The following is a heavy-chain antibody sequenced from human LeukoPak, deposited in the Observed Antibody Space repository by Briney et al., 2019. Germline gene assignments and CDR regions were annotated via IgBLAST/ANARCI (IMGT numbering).Heavy chain of an antibody. V-gene: IGHV3-33*01. Sequence: GGSLRLSCAASGFTFRNYGMHWVRQAPGKGLEWAAVIWYDGSNKYYADSVKGRFTISRDNSKNTLYLQMNSLRAEDTAVYYCARIYDGYNDYWGQGTLVTVSS. D-gene: IGHD5-24*01. CDR2: IWYDGSNK. J-gene: IGHJ4*02. CDR1: GFTFRNYG. CDR3: ARIYDGYNDY.